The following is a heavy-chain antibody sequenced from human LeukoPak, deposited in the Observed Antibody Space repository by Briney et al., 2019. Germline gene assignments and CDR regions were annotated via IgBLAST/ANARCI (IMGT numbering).Heavy chain of an antibody. D-gene: IGHD3-9*01. J-gene: IGHJ3*02. CDR1: GFTFSSYW. V-gene: IGHV3-7*01. CDR2: IKQEGSEK. CDR3: ARGGDILTGFSAFDI. Sequence: GGSLRLSCAASGFTFSSYWMSCVRQAPGKGLEGVANIKQEGSEKYYVDSVKGRFTISRDNAKNSLYLQMYSLRAEDTAVYYCARGGDILTGFSAFDIWGQGTMVTVSS.